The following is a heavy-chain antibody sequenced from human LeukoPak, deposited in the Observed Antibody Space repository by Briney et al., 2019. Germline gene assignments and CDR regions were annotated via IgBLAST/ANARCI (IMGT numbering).Heavy chain of an antibody. D-gene: IGHD2-15*01. CDR2: IYYSGST. V-gene: IGHV4-30-4*08. Sequence: PWQTLSLTCTVSGGSISSGDYYWSWIRQPPGKGLEWIGYIYYSGSTYYNPSLESRVTISVNTSKNQFSLKLSSVTAADTAVYYCARADCSGGSCFRYYYYMDVWGKGTTVTVSS. CDR1: GGSISSGDYY. CDR3: ARADCSGGSCFRYYYYMDV. J-gene: IGHJ6*03.